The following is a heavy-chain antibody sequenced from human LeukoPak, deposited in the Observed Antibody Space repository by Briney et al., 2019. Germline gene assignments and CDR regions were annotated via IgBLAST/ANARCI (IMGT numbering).Heavy chain of an antibody. CDR1: GGSISSYY. J-gene: IGHJ3*02. V-gene: IGHV4-4*07. Sequence: SETLSLTCTVSGGSISSYYWSWIRQPAGKGLEWIGRIYTSGSTNYNPSLKSRVTMSVDTSKNQFSLKLSSVTAADTAVYYCARERAGYYDSSGYYGAFDIWGQGTMVTVSS. CDR3: ARERAGYYDSSGYYGAFDI. CDR2: IYTSGST. D-gene: IGHD3-22*01.